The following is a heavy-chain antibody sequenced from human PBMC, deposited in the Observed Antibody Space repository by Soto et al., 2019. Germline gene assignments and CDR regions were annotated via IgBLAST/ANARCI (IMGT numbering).Heavy chain of an antibody. J-gene: IGHJ6*02. CDR3: ARDDATHCGDDCYRYFYYGMDV. D-gene: IGHD2-21*02. CDR2: IIPTLGTT. CDR1: GGSFSKFA. Sequence: GGSLRLSCAASGGSFSKFAINWVRQAPGQGLEWMGGIIPTLGTTDYAHKFQGRVTITADEATRTAYMELSGLRSEDTAVYYCARDDATHCGDDCYRYFYYGMDVWGQGTTVTVSS. V-gene: IGHV1-69*01.